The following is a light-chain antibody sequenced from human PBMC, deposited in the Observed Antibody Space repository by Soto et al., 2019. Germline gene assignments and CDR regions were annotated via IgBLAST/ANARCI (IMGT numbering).Light chain of an antibody. V-gene: IGLV1-47*01. J-gene: IGLJ2*01. CDR2: WNN. CDR1: SSNIGDNS. Sequence: QSVLTQPPSASGTPGQRVTISCSGSSSNIGDNSVYWYQQLPGTAPKLLIYWNNHRPSWVPDRFSGSKSGTSASLAISGLRSEDEADYHCAAWDDSLRGVVFGGGTKLTVL. CDR3: AAWDDSLRGVV.